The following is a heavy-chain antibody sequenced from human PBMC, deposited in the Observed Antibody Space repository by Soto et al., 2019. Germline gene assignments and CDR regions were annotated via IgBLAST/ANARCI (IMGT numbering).Heavy chain of an antibody. Sequence: ASVKVSCKASGYTFTSYDINWVRQATGQGLEWMGWMNPNSGNTGYAQKFQGRVTMTRNTSISTAYMELSSLRSEDTAVYYCARAPAMRWRGPYYLASGGKEPRVTFPS. CDR3: ARAPAMRWRGPYYLAS. J-gene: IGHJ4*02. CDR1: GYTFTSYD. CDR2: MNPNSGNT. D-gene: IGHD2-8*01. V-gene: IGHV1-8*01.